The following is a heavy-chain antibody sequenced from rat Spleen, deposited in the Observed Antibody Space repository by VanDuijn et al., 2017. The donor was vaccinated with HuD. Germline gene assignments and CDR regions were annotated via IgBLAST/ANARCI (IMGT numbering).Heavy chain of an antibody. J-gene: IGHJ3*01. CDR3: TTENYWFAY. D-gene: IGHD1-10*01. Sequence: EVQLVESGGGLVQPGRSLKLSCVASGFTFNNYWMTWIRQAPGKGLEWVASISFDGSTTYYRDSVRGRFTISRDDTKSTLYLQMNSLRSEDTATYYCTTENYWFAYWGQGTLVTVSS. CDR1: GFTFNNYW. V-gene: IGHV5-31*01. CDR2: ISFDGSTT.